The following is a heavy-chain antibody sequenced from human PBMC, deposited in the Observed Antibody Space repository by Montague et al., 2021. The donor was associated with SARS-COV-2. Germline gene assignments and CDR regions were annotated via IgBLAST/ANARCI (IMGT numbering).Heavy chain of an antibody. CDR3: ARDQRRDGSGSYYGPHYYYYGMDV. Sequence: SLRLSCAASGFTVSSNYMSWVRQAPGKGLEWVSVIYSGGSTYYADSVKGRFTISRDNSKNTLYLQMNSLRAEDTAVYYCARDQRRDGSGSYYGPHYYYYGMDVWGQGTTVTVSS. J-gene: IGHJ6*02. CDR1: GFTVSSNY. CDR2: IYSGGST. D-gene: IGHD3-10*01. V-gene: IGHV3-66*02.